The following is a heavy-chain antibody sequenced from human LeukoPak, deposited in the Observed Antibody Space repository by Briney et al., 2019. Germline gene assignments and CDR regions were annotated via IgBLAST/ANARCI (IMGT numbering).Heavy chain of an antibody. J-gene: IGHJ4*02. Sequence: GSLRLSCAASGFTFSDYYMSWIRQAPGKGLEWVSYISSSSSYTNYADSVKGRFTISRDNAKNSLYLQMNSLRAEDTAVYYCARVIVATGYYFDYWGQGTLVTVSS. CDR2: ISSSSSYT. CDR1: GFTFSDYY. CDR3: ARVIVATGYYFDY. D-gene: IGHD5-12*01. V-gene: IGHV3-11*06.